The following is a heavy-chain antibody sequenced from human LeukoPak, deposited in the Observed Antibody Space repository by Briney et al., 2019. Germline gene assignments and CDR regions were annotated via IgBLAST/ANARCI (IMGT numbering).Heavy chain of an antibody. CDR2: ISSSSSYI. V-gene: IGHV3-21*01. J-gene: IGHJ4*02. CDR3: AGGAAGGDY. CDR1: EFTFGDYA. D-gene: IGHD6-13*01. Sequence: GGSLRLSFTASEFTFGDYAISWVRQAPGKGLEWVSSISSSSSYIYYADSVKGRFTISRDNAKNSLYLQMNSLRAEDTAVYYCAGGAAGGDYWGQGTLVTVSS.